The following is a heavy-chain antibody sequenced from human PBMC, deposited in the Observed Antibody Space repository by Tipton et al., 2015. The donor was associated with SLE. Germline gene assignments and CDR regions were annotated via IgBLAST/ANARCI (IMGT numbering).Heavy chain of an antibody. D-gene: IGHD3-22*01. CDR1: GYTFTSYG. J-gene: IGHJ4*02. V-gene: IGHV1-18*01. CDR3: ARSGYYDSSGYPPFLDN. Sequence: QLVQSGAEVKKPGASVKVSCKASGYTFTSYGLSWVRQAPGQGLEWVGWISGYNGDTNYAQKLQDRVTMTTDTTTSTAYMELRSLRSDDTAVYFCARSGYYDSSGYPPFLDNWGQGALVTVSS. CDR2: ISGYNGDT.